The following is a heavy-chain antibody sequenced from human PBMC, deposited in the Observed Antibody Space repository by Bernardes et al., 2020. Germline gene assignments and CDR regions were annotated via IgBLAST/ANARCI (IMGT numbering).Heavy chain of an antibody. CDR3: ARGRRDYDILTGYYHRSWFDP. V-gene: IGHV4-34*01. J-gene: IGHJ5*02. Sequence: SETLSLTRAVYGGSFSGYYWSWIRQPPGKGLEWIGEINHSGSTNYNPSLKSRVTISVDTSKNQFSLKLSSVTAADTAVYYCARGRRDYDILTGYYHRSWFDPWGQGTLVTVSS. CDR2: INHSGST. D-gene: IGHD3-9*01. CDR1: GGSFSGYY.